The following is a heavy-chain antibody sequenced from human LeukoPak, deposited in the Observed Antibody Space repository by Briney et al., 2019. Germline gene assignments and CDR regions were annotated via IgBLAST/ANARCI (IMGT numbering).Heavy chain of an antibody. D-gene: IGHD2-2*01. CDR1: GFTFSSYW. J-gene: IGHJ4*02. Sequence: GGSLRLSCAASGFTFSSYWMSWVRQAPGKGLEWVANIKQDGSEKYYVDSVKGRFTISRDNAKNSLYLQMNSLRAEDTAVYYCARDIVVVPAAMPRTYYFDYWGQGTLVTVSS. CDR3: ARDIVVVPAAMPRTYYFDY. CDR2: IKQDGSEK. V-gene: IGHV3-7*01.